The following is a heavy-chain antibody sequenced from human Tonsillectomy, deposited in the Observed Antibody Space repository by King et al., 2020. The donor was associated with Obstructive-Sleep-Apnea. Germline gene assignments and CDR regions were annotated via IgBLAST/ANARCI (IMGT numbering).Heavy chain of an antibody. D-gene: IGHD3-9*01. CDR1: GFTFSSYG. CDR2: IWYDGSNK. Sequence: VQLVESGGGVVQPGRSLRLSCAASGFTFSSYGMHWVRQAPGKGLEWVAVIWYDGSNKYYADSVKGRFTISRDNSKNTLYLQMNSLRAEETAVYYCARHIKTTINAFDIWGQGTMVTVSS. V-gene: IGHV3-33*01. J-gene: IGHJ3*02. CDR3: ARHIKTTINAFDI.